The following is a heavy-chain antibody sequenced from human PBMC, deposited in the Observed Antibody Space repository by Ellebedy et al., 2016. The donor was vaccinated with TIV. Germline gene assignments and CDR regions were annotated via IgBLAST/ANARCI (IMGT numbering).Heavy chain of an antibody. CDR2: IHSGGRT. CDR3: AGNYGSDNFDY. CDR1: GFTVGANY. J-gene: IGHJ4*02. Sequence: PGGSLRLSCAASGFTVGANYMTWVRQAPGKGLEWVSSIHSGGRTYHADSVKGRFTISRDKSKNTVYLQLNSLRAEDTAVYYCAGNYGSDNFDYWGQGTLVTVSP. D-gene: IGHD3-10*01. V-gene: IGHV3-53*01.